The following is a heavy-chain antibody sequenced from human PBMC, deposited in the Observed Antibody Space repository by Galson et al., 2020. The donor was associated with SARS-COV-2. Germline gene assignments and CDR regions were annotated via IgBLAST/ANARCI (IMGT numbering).Heavy chain of an antibody. CDR3: AGDYWRRPAESMVRGGPGPYYYYGMDV. Sequence: KISCKASGGTFSSYAISWVRQAPGQGLEWMGGIIPIFGTANYAQKFQGRVTITADESTSTAYMELSSLRSEDTAVYYCAGDYWRRPAESMVRGGPGPYYYYGMDVGGQGTTVTVSS. D-gene: IGHD3-10*01. CDR2: IIPIFGTA. V-gene: IGHV1-69*01. CDR1: GGTFSSYA. J-gene: IGHJ6*02.